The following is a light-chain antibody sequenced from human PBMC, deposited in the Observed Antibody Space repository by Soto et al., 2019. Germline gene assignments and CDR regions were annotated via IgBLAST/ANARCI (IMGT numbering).Light chain of an antibody. CDR3: QQYENLPIT. V-gene: IGKV1-33*01. J-gene: IGKJ5*01. CDR2: DAS. Sequence: DIQMTPSPSSLSASVGDRVTISCQASQDISNSLNWYQQKPGKAPKLLIFDASNLESGVPSRFSGSGSGTDFTFTISSLQPEDIATYYCQQYENLPITFGQGTRREIK. CDR1: QDISNS.